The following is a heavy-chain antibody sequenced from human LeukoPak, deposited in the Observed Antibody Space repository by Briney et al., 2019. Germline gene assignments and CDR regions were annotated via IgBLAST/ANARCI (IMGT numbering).Heavy chain of an antibody. CDR3: ARADYGGNLFFDY. Sequence: QTGGTLRLSCAASVFIFNNYSIHWVRQAPGKGLEWVANIKQDGSEINYVDSVKGLFTISRDNAKNSMLLQMNSLRAEDTAVYYCARADYGGNLFFDYWGQGALVTVSS. CDR2: IKQDGSEI. D-gene: IGHD4-23*01. V-gene: IGHV3-7*04. CDR1: VFIFNNYS. J-gene: IGHJ4*02.